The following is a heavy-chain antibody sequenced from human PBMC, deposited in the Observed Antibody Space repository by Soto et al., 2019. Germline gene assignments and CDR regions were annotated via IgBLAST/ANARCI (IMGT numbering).Heavy chain of an antibody. CDR2: IKQDGSET. V-gene: IGHV3-7*01. CDR1: GNDW. CDR3: GKYHGFLSDQ. Sequence: PGGPLRLSFAAPGNDWIDWVRQATVKGLEWVANIKQDGSETHYVDAVKGRFTISRDNAKNSVYLQMISLRVEDTAVYYCGKYHGFLSDQWGQGTLVTVSS. J-gene: IGHJ4*02. D-gene: IGHD3-10*01.